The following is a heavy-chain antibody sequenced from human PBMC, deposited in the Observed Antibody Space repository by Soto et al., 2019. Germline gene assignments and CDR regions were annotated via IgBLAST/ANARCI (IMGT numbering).Heavy chain of an antibody. CDR1: GFTFGDYA. CDR3: AKVGAARTRVGLFDY. V-gene: IGHV3-9*01. CDR2: ISWNSGSI. J-gene: IGHJ4*02. Sequence: GGSLRLSCAASGFTFGDYAMHWGRQAPGKGLEWVSGISWNSGSIGYADSVKGRFTISRDNAKNSLYLQMNSLRAEDTALYYCAKVGAARTRVGLFDYWGQGTLVTVSS. D-gene: IGHD6-6*01.